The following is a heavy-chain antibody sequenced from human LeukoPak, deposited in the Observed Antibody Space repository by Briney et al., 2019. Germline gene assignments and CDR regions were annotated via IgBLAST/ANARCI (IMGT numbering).Heavy chain of an antibody. CDR1: GFTFSSYG. CDR2: ISYDGSNK. Sequence: GGSLRLSCAASGFTFSSYGMHWVRQAPGKGLEWVAVISYDGSNKYYADSVKGRFTISRDNSKNTLYLQMNSLRAEDTAVYYCAKNPYYYYYGMDVWGQGTTVTVSS. CDR3: AKNPYYYYYGMDV. V-gene: IGHV3-30*18. J-gene: IGHJ6*02.